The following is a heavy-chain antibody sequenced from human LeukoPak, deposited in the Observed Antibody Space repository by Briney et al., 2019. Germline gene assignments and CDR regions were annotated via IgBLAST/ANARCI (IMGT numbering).Heavy chain of an antibody. D-gene: IGHD6-13*01. J-gene: IGHJ1*01. CDR1: GFTFSSYG. V-gene: IGHV3-30*18. Sequence: PGGSLRLSCAASGFTFSSYGMHWVRQAPGKGLEWVAVISYDGSNKDHADSVKGRFTISRDNSKNTLYLQMNSLRAVDTAVYYCAKDRAAAGSIVYFQHWGQGTLVTVSS. CDR3: AKDRAAAGSIVYFQH. CDR2: ISYDGSNK.